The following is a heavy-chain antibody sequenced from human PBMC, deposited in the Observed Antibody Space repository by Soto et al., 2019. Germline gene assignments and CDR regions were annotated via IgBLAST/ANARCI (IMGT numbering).Heavy chain of an antibody. Sequence: PGGSLRLSCAASGFIFSSYWMNWVRQAPGKGLEWVASIKQDESEKYYVDSVKGRFTISRDNAKNSLYLQMNSLRDEDTAVYYCARARGYSGFDDFWGQGTLVTVSS. CDR3: ARARGYSGFDDF. CDR2: IKQDESEK. CDR1: GFIFSSYW. V-gene: IGHV3-7*01. J-gene: IGHJ4*02. D-gene: IGHD5-12*01.